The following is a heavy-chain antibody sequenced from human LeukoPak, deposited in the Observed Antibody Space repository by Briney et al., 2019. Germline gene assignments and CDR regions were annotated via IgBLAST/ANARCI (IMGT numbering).Heavy chain of an antibody. CDR2: IYHSGST. CDR1: GGSISSSNW. J-gene: IGHJ4*02. D-gene: IGHD3-22*01. CDR3: ARVGGKYYYDSSGVFDY. V-gene: IGHV4-4*02. Sequence: SETLSLTCAVSGGSISSSNWWSWVRQPPGKGLEWIGEIYHSGSTNYNPSLKSRVTISVDKSKNQFSLKLSSVTAADTAVYYCARVGGKYYYDSSGVFDYWGQGTLVTVSS.